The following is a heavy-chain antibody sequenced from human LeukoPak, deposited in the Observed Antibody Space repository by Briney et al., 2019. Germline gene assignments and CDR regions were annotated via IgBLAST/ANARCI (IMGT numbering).Heavy chain of an antibody. CDR2: IGGRGGSA. CDR3: ARAAAVSGAFRDNWFDP. Sequence: GGSLRLSCAASGFTFSSYAMNWVRQTPGKGLEWVSAIGGRGGSAYYADSVKGRFTISRDNSKNTLYLQMNSLRAEDTAVYYCARAAAVSGAFRDNWFDPWGQGTLVTVSS. D-gene: IGHD6-13*01. V-gene: IGHV3-23*01. CDR1: GFTFSSYA. J-gene: IGHJ5*02.